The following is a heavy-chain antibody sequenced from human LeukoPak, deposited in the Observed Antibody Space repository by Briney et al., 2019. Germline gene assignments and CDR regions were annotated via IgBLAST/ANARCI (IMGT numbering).Heavy chain of an antibody. V-gene: IGHV3-30*03. Sequence: GRSLRLSCAASGFTFSSYGMHWVRQAPGKGLEWVAVISYDGSNKYYADSVKGRFTISRDNSKNTLYLQMNSLRAEDTAVYYCAREQRLYSSSFGFDYWGQGTLVTVSS. CDR3: AREQRLYSSSFGFDY. J-gene: IGHJ4*02. D-gene: IGHD6-13*01. CDR2: ISYDGSNK. CDR1: GFTFSSYG.